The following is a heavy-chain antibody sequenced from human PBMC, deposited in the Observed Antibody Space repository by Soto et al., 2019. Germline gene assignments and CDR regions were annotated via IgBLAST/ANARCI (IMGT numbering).Heavy chain of an antibody. D-gene: IGHD5-18*01. J-gene: IGHJ6*02. CDR2: VWYDGSND. V-gene: IGHV3-33*01. CDR1: GFTVSTYG. Sequence: QVQLVESGGGVVQPGRSLRLSCAASGFTVSTYGMHWVRQAPGKGLEWVALVWYDGSNDYYEDSVKGRFTISRDNSNNTLYLQMNSLRDEDTAVYFCAREYDDLREIAMGGSHYYYSMDVWGQGTTVTVSS. CDR3: AREYDDLREIAMGGSHYYYSMDV.